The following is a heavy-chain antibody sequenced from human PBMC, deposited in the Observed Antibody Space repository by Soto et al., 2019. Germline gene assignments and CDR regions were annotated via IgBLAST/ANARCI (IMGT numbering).Heavy chain of an antibody. CDR2: FDPEDGET. J-gene: IGHJ3*02. Sequence: GASVKVFCKVSGYTLTELSMHWVRQAPGKGLEWMGGFDPEDGETIYAQKFQGRVTMTEDTSTDTAYMELSSLRSEDTAVYYCATDIVVVTAMYAFDIWGQGTMVTVSS. V-gene: IGHV1-24*01. D-gene: IGHD2-21*02. CDR3: ATDIVVVTAMYAFDI. CDR1: GYTLTELS.